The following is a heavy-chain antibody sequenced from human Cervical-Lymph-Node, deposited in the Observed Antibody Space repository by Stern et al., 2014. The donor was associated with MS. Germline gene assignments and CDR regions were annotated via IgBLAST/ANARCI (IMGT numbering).Heavy chain of an antibody. V-gene: IGHV3-30*03. Sequence: VQLVESGGGVVQPEGSLRLSCAASGFAFNSYGMHWVRQAPGKGLEWVTVISYDGSKKFYADSVRGRFTISRDNSENTLYLQMNSLRPEDTAVYYCARGLRGSYSFDYWGQGTLVTVSS. CDR2: ISYDGSKK. D-gene: IGHD5-24*01. J-gene: IGHJ4*02. CDR3: ARGLRGSYSFDY. CDR1: GFAFNSYG.